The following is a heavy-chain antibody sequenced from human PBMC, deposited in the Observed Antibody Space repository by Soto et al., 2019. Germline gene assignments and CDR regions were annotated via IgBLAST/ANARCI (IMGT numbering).Heavy chain of an antibody. CDR3: ARGKYQLLFGSSGDWFDP. CDR1: GYTFTSYA. D-gene: IGHD2-2*01. Sequence: ASVKVSCKASGYTFTSYAMHWVRQAPGQRLEWMGWINAGNGNTKYSQKFQGRVTITRDTSASTAYMELSSLRSEDTAVYYCARGKYQLLFGSSGDWFDPWGQGTLVTVSS. CDR2: INAGNGNT. V-gene: IGHV1-3*01. J-gene: IGHJ5*02.